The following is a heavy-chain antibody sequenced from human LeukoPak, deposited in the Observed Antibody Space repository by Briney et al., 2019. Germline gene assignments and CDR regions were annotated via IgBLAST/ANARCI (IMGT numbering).Heavy chain of an antibody. J-gene: IGHJ4*02. V-gene: IGHV3-15*01. CDR1: GFTFSNAW. D-gene: IGHD3-10*01. CDR3: TTLRDGSGSYYLHDY. CDR2: IKSDGGTT. Sequence: GGSLRLSCAASGFTFSNAWMSWVRQAPGKGLEWVGRIKSDGGTTDYAAPVKGRFTISRDDSKNTLYLQMNSLKTEDTAVYYCTTLRDGSGSYYLHDYWGQGTLVTVSS.